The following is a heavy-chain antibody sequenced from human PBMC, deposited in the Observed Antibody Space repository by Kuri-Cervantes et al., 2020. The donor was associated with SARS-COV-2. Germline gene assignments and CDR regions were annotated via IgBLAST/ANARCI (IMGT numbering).Heavy chain of an antibody. CDR1: GYSISSGYY. Sequence: SETLSLTCAVSGYSISSGYYWGWIRQPPGKGLEWIGSIYHSGSTYYNPSLKSLVTISVDTSKTQFSLKLSSVTAADTAVYYCARLASSRGTREFDYWGQGTLVTVSS. V-gene: IGHV4-38-2*01. CDR2: IYHSGST. CDR3: ARLASSRGTREFDY. D-gene: IGHD2-8*01. J-gene: IGHJ4*02.